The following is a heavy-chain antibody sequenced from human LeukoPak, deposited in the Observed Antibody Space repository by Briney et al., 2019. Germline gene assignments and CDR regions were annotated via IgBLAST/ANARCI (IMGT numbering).Heavy chain of an antibody. J-gene: IGHJ4*02. Sequence: GSLRLSCAASGFTFSSYAMSWVRQAPGKGLEWVSAISGSGGSTYYADSVKGRFTISRDNSKNTLYLQMNTLRAEDTAVYYCAKDLSYYYHSSGYSHPYWGQGTLVTVSS. CDR1: GFTFSSYA. CDR3: AKDLSYYYHSSGYSHPY. D-gene: IGHD3-22*01. CDR2: ISGSGGST. V-gene: IGHV3-23*01.